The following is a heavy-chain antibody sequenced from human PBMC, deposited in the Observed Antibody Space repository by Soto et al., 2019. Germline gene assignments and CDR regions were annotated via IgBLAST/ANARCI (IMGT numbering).Heavy chain of an antibody. Sequence: QVQLVKSGAEVKKPGSSVKFSCKASGGTFSSYAISWVRQAPGQGLEWMGGIIPIFGTANYAQKFQGRVTITADESTSTAYMELSSLRSEDTAVYYCGRGYYYDSSGYYSNAYYFDYWGQGTMVTVSS. D-gene: IGHD3-22*01. V-gene: IGHV1-69*01. CDR3: GRGYYYDSSGYYSNAYYFDY. CDR2: IIPIFGTA. CDR1: GGTFSSYA. J-gene: IGHJ4*02.